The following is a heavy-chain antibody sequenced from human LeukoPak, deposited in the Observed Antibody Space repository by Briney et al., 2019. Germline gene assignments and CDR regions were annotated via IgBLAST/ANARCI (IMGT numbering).Heavy chain of an antibody. J-gene: IGHJ5*02. V-gene: IGHV3-64*01. D-gene: IGHD6-19*01. CDR2: ISYDGTGT. CDR1: GFTYSSYA. Sequence: GGSLRLSCAASGFTYSSYAIHWVRRAPGKGLEYVSGISYDGTGTYYANSVKGRFTISRDNSRNTLYLQMGSLRAEDMAVYYRARVGASGWFADWGQGTLVTVSS. CDR3: ARVGASGWFAD.